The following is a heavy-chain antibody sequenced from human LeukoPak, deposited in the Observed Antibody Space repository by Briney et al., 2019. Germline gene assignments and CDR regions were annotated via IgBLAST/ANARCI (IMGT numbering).Heavy chain of an antibody. CDR2: INHSGST. D-gene: IGHD3-3*02. V-gene: IGHV4-34*01. CDR1: GGSFSGYY. J-gene: IGHJ6*02. CDR3: ARSPISSFYYYYGMDV. Sequence: SETLSLTCAVYGGSFSGYYWSWIRQPPGKGLEWIGEINHSGSTNYNPSLKSRVTISVDTSKNQFSLKLSSVTAADTAVYYCARSPISSFYYYYGMDVWGQGTTVTVSS.